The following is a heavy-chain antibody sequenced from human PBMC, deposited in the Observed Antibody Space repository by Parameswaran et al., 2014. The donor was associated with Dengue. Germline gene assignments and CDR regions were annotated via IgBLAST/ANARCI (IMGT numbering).Heavy chain of an antibody. J-gene: IGHJ5*02. D-gene: IGHD2-2*02. CDR3: ARGLSPEHYIVVVPAAINLANWFDP. V-gene: IGHV1-18*01. Sequence: SWVRQAPGQGLEWMGWISAYNGNTNYAQKLQGRVTMTTDTSTSTAYMELRSLRSDDTAVYYCARGLSPEHYIVVVPAAINLANWFDPWGQGTLVTVSS. CDR2: ISAYNGNT.